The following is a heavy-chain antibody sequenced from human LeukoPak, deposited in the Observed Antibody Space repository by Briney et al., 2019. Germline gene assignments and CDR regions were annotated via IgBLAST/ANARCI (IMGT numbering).Heavy chain of an antibody. J-gene: IGHJ4*02. V-gene: IGHV3-7*04. CDR1: GFTFSNYW. CDR2: IKQDGSEK. D-gene: IGHD3-10*01. Sequence: PGGSLRICRAASGFTFSNYWMSWVRQAPGKGLEWVANIKQDGSEKYYVDSVKGRFTISRDNAKNSLYLQMNSLRAEDTAVYYCARYDYGSGSYDYWGQGTLVTVSS. CDR3: ARYDYGSGSYDY.